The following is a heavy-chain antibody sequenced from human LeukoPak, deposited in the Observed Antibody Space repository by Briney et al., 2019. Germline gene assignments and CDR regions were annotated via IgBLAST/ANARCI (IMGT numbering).Heavy chain of an antibody. CDR1: GFTFSSYA. J-gene: IGHJ6*02. V-gene: IGHV3-33*08. Sequence: AGGSLRLSCAASGFTFSSYAMSWVRQAPGKGLEWVAVIWYDGSNKYYADSVKGRFTISRDNSKNTLYLQMNSLRAEDTAVYYCARENGMDVWGQGTTVTVSS. CDR2: IWYDGSNK. CDR3: ARENGMDV.